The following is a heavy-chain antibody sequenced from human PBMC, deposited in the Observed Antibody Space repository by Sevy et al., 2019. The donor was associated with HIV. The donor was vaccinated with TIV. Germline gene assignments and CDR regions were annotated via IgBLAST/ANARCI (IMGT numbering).Heavy chain of an antibody. CDR3: ASLAGIAVDY. D-gene: IGHD6-19*01. V-gene: IGHV3-21*01. CDR1: EFTFSSYS. J-gene: IGHJ4*02. Sequence: GGSLRLSCAASEFTFSSYSMNWVRQAPGKGLEWVSSISSSSSYIYYADSVKGRFTISRDNAKNSLYLQMNSLRAEDTAVYYCASLAGIAVDYWGQGTLVTVSS. CDR2: ISSSSSYI.